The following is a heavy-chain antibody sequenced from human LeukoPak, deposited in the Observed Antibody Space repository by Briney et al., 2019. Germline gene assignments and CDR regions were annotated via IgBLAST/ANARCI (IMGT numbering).Heavy chain of an antibody. CDR2: ISYGGSNK. Sequence: GGSLRLFCAASGFTFCRYATHWVRDARGKGVEWGADISYGGSNKYYADCVKGRFTISRDNSKNTLYLQMNSLRAEDTAVYYCARELGRGSGSLYYGMDVWGKGTTFTVSS. CDR1: GFTFCRYA. CDR3: ARELGRGSGSLYYGMDV. D-gene: IGHD3-10*01. J-gene: IGHJ6*04. V-gene: IGHV3-30*04.